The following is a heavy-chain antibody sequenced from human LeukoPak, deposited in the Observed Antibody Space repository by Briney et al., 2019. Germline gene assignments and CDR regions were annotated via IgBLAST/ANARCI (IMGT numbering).Heavy chain of an antibody. J-gene: IGHJ4*02. D-gene: IGHD3-9*01. Sequence: PGGSLRLSCAASGFTFSSYSMNWVRQAPGKGLEWVSSMSSSSSYIYYADSVKGRFTISRDNAKNSLYLQMNSLRAEDTAVYYCASKGYYDILTGYGPFDYWGQGTLVTVSS. CDR3: ASKGYYDILTGYGPFDY. V-gene: IGHV3-21*01. CDR2: MSSSSSYI. CDR1: GFTFSSYS.